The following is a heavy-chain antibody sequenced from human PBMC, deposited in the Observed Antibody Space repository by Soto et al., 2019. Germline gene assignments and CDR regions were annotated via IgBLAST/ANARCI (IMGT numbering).Heavy chain of an antibody. V-gene: IGHV3-23*01. CDR2: ISGSDGST. J-gene: IGHJ4*02. CDR1: GFTFSSYA. Sequence: EVQLLESGGGLVQPGGSLRLSCAASGFTFSSYAMSWVRQAPGKGLEWVSAISGSDGSTYYADSVKGRFTISRDNSKNTLYLQMNSLRAEDTAVYYCANFILPWYYFDYWGQGTLVTVSS. CDR3: ANFILPWYYFDY. D-gene: IGHD2-21*01.